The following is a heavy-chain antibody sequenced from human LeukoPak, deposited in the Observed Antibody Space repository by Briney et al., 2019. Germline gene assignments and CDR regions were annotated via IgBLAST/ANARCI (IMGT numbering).Heavy chain of an antibody. Sequence: GGSLRLSCAASGFTFSSYWMHWVRQGPGKGLVWVSRINSDGSSTSYADSVKGRFTISRDNAKNTLYLQMNSLRAEDTAVYYCARGSNSSGWYSWFDPWGQGALVTVSS. D-gene: IGHD6-13*01. CDR2: INSDGSST. CDR1: GFTFSSYW. CDR3: ARGSNSSGWYSWFDP. V-gene: IGHV3-74*01. J-gene: IGHJ5*02.